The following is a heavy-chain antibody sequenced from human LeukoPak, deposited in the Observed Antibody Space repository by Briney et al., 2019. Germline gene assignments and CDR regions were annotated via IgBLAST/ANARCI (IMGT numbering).Heavy chain of an antibody. CDR1: GFTVSRNY. V-gene: IGHV3-66*01. Sequence: GSLRLSCAAPGFTVSRNYMSWVRQAPGEGLEWVSVIYSGGSTYYADSVKGRFTISRDNSKNTVYLQMNSLRAEDTAVFYCARGAGDWNAFAFWGQGTMVTVSS. J-gene: IGHJ3*01. CDR2: IYSGGST. CDR3: ARGAGDWNAFAF. D-gene: IGHD2-21*02.